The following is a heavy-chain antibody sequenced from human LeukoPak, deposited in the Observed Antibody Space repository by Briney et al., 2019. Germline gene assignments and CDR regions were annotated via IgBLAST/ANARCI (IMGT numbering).Heavy chain of an antibody. CDR2: INSDGSST. CDR1: GFTFSSYW. V-gene: IGHV3-74*01. CDR3: ARDRGGYFDY. D-gene: IGHD3-10*01. Sequence: QPGGSLGLSCAASGFTFSSYWMHWVRQAPGKGLVWVSRINSDGSSTSYADSVKGRFTISRDKVKKMLYLQINSLRAEDTAVYYCARDRGGYFDYWGQGILVTVSS. J-gene: IGHJ4*02.